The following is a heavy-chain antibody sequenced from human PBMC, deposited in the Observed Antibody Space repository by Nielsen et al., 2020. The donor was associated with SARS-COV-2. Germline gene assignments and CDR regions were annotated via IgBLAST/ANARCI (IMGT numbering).Heavy chain of an antibody. V-gene: IGHV3-48*01. J-gene: IGHJ4*02. Sequence: GGSLRLSCAASGFTFSSYSMNWVRQAPGKGLEWVSYISSSSSTIYYADSVKGRFTISRDNAKNSLYLQMNSLRAEDTAVYYCARFPEEYSSSSGTDFWGRGILVTVSS. D-gene: IGHD6-6*01. CDR3: ARFPEEYSSSSGTDF. CDR1: GFTFSSYS. CDR2: ISSSSSTI.